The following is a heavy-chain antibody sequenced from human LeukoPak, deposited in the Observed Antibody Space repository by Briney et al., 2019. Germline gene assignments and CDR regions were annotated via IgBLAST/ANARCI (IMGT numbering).Heavy chain of an antibody. J-gene: IGHJ4*02. CDR3: ARGKTRYGDY. Sequence: GGSLRLSCAASGFTFSSYSMNWVRQAPGKGLEWVSYISSSSSTIYYADSVKGRFTISRDNSKNTLLLQMNSLRAEDTALYYCARGKTRYGDYWGQGTLVTVSS. CDR2: ISSSSSTI. D-gene: IGHD1-1*01. V-gene: IGHV3-48*01. CDR1: GFTFSSYS.